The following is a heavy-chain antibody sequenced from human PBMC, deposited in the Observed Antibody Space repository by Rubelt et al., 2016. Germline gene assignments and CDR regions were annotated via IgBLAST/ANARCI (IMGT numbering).Heavy chain of an antibody. J-gene: IGHJ4*02. CDR2: IYHSGST. V-gene: IGHV4-59*05. Sequence: GSGPGLVKPSETLSLTCTVSGGSISSYYWSWIRQPPGKGLEWIGSIYHSGSTYYNPSLKSRVTISVDTSKNQFSLKLSSVTAADTAVYYCARGFIAAADYWGQGTLVTVSS. D-gene: IGHD6-13*01. CDR3: ARGFIAAADY. CDR1: GGSISSYY.